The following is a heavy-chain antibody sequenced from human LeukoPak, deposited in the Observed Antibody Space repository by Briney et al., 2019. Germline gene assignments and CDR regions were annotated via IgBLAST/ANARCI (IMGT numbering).Heavy chain of an antibody. Sequence: GGSLRLSCAASGFTFSRCWMSWDRQAPGKGLEGVANIKQDGSEKYYVDSVEGRFTISRDNAKNSLYLQMNSLRAEDTAVYYCARDRTSGSYYADGGDYWGQGTLVTVSS. J-gene: IGHJ4*02. CDR2: IKQDGSEK. CDR3: ARDRTSGSYYADGGDY. D-gene: IGHD1-26*01. CDR1: GFTFSRCW. V-gene: IGHV3-7*01.